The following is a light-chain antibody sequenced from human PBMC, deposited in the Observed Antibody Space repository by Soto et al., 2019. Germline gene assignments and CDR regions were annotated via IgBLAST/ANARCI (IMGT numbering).Light chain of an antibody. CDR1: QSVSSN. Sequence: EIVMTQSPATLSVSPGERATLSCRASQSVSSNLAWYQQKPGQAPRLLIYDASTRATGIPARFSGSGSGTEFTPTISSLQSEDFAVYYCQQYNNWPLTFGGGTKVEIK. V-gene: IGKV3-15*01. J-gene: IGKJ4*01. CDR3: QQYNNWPLT. CDR2: DAS.